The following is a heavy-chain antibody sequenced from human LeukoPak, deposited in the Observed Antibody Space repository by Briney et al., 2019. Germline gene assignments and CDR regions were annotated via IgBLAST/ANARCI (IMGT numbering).Heavy chain of an antibody. V-gene: IGHV4-61*01. Sequence: SETLSLTCTVSGGPVSSGSYYWSWIRQPPGKGLEWIGYIYYSGSTNYNPSLKSRVTISVDTSKNQFSLKLSSVTAADTAAYYCARDPGKYYDILTGYYYYYYYGMDVWGKGTTVTVSS. CDR1: GGPVSSGSYY. J-gene: IGHJ6*04. D-gene: IGHD3-9*01. CDR3: ARDPGKYYDILTGYYYYYYYGMDV. CDR2: IYYSGST.